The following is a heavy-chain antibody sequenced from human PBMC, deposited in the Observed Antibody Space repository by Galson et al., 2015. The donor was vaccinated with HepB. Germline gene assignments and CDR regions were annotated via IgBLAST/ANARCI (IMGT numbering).Heavy chain of an antibody. Sequence: LRLSCAASGFTFSDYYMSWIRQAPGKGLEWVSYISSSSNYTNYADSVKGRFTISRDNAKSSLYLQMNSLRAEDTAMYYCASWEGATTNWGQGTLVTVSS. CDR1: GFTFSDYY. J-gene: IGHJ4*02. CDR3: ASWEGATTN. D-gene: IGHD1-26*01. CDR2: ISSSSNYT. V-gene: IGHV3-11*06.